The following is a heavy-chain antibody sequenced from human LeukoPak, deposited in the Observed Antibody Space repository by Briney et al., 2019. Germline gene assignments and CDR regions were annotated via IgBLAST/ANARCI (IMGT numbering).Heavy chain of an antibody. CDR1: GGSISSRSYH. Sequence: SETLSLTCTVSGGSISSRSYHWGWIRQPPGKGLEWIGSIYYSGTTYYNPSLKSRVTISVDTSKNQFSLKLSSVTAADTAVYYCARDREGYSGYDYDFDFWGQGALVTVSS. V-gene: IGHV4-39*07. CDR2: IYYSGTT. D-gene: IGHD5-12*01. J-gene: IGHJ4*02. CDR3: ARDREGYSGYDYDFDF.